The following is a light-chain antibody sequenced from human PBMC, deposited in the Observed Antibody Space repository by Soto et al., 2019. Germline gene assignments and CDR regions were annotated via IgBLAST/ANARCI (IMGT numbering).Light chain of an antibody. CDR1: QTIRRW. V-gene: IGKV1-5*01. CDR3: QHYTSDPWT. Sequence: DIEMTQSPSTLSASVGDRVTITCRASQTIRRWLAWYQQRPGKAPKVLIYDASTLESGVPARFSGSGSETEFTLTISSLEPEDSATYYCQHYTSDPWTFGQGTKVEIK. J-gene: IGKJ1*01. CDR2: DAS.